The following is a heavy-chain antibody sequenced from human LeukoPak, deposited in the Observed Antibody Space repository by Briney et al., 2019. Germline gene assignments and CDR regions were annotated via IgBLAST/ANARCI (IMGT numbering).Heavy chain of an antibody. V-gene: IGHV3-48*01. Sequence: PGGSLRLSCAASGFTFSSNSMNWVRQAPGKGLEWVSYISSSSSTIYYADSVKGRFTISRDNSKNTLYLQMNSLRAEDTAVYYCAKDLSVIVVVPAALDAFDIWGQGTMVTVSS. CDR2: ISSSSSTI. D-gene: IGHD2-2*01. CDR1: GFTFSSNS. CDR3: AKDLSVIVVVPAALDAFDI. J-gene: IGHJ3*02.